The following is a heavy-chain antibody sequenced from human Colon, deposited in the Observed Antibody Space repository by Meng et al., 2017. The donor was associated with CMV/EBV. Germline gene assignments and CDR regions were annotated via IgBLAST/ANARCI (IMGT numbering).Heavy chain of an antibody. CDR3: ARSPYSGSALPFFDD. CDR1: GDSFYSPDYY. D-gene: IGHD1-26*01. Sequence: QVQLQESGPGLVKPSXXLSPTCTVSGDSFYSPDYYWSLIRQPPEKGLEWIGYIYYSGSTYYNPSLKSRVSISGDTSNKQFSLKLTSVTAADTAVYYCARSPYSGSALPFFDDWGQGSLVTVSS. V-gene: IGHV4-30-4*01. CDR2: IYYSGST. J-gene: IGHJ4*02.